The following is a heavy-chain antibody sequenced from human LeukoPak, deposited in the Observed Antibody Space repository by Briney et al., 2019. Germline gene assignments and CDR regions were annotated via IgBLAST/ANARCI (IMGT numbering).Heavy chain of an antibody. CDR2: MGGGGETT. D-gene: IGHD4-17*01. J-gene: IGHJ4*02. CDR1: GFTFNNYA. V-gene: IGHV3-23*01. CDR3: ARDYADYVGYFFFDY. Sequence: GGSLRLSCAASGFTFNNYAMNWVRQAPGKGLEWVSSMGGGGETTYYADSAKGRFTISRDNSQNTLYPQMNSLRAEDTAVYYCARDYADYVGYFFFDYWGQGTLVTVSS.